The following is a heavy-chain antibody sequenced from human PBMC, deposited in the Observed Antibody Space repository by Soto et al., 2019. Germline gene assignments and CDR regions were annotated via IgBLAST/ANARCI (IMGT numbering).Heavy chain of an antibody. V-gene: IGHV3-30*18. Sequence: QVQLVESGGGVVQPGRSLRLSCAASGFTLSNYGMHWVRQAPGKGLEWVAVISYDGSNKYYADSVKGRFTISRDNSKNTLYLQLNSLIAEDTAVYYCPKGRGGITGSDPDYCVHGTLVTVSS. CDR3: PKGRGGITGSDPDY. J-gene: IGHJ4*01. CDR2: ISYDGSNK. D-gene: IGHD1-20*01. CDR1: GFTLSNYG.